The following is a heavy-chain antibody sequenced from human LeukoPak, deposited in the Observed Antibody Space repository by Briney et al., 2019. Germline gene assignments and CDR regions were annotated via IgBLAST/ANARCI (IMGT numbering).Heavy chain of an antibody. J-gene: IGHJ3*02. CDR1: GITIASYD. Sequence: ASVKVSCKASGITIASYDVHWVRQAPGQGLEWMGRIKPRFSGTNHAEKFQGRVTMTRDTSMTTAYMELSSLTSDDTAVYYCARQFGPTDAFDIWGQGTMVTVSS. V-gene: IGHV1-2*02. CDR3: ARQFGPTDAFDI. D-gene: IGHD3-16*01. CDR2: IKPRFSGT.